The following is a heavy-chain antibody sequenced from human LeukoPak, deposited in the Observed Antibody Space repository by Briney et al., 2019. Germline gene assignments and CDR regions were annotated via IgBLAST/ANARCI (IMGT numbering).Heavy chain of an antibody. CDR3: ARALAYYYGSGSGY. J-gene: IGHJ4*02. Sequence: PGGSLRLSCAASGFTFRSYSMNWVRQAPGKGLEWVSYISSSSSTIYYADSVKGRFTISRDNAKNSLYLQMNSLRAEDTAVYYCARALAYYYGSGSGYWGQGTLGTVSS. V-gene: IGHV3-48*01. CDR2: ISSSSSTI. D-gene: IGHD3-10*01. CDR1: GFTFRSYS.